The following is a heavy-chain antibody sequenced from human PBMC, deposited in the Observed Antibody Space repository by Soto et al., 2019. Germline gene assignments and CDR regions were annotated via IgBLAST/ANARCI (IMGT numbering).Heavy chain of an antibody. CDR2: INASGGGT. CDR3: TRMFRGITVESEVFDI. J-gene: IGHJ3*02. CDR1: GYIFTNYY. D-gene: IGHD3-10*01. V-gene: IGHV1-46*01. Sequence: QVQLVQSGAEVKKPGASVKISCTASGYIFTNYYMNWVRQAPGQGLEWMGIINASGGGTTYAQKFQDIVTMTRATSSSTVCMELTSLSSDDTVVYFCTRMFRGITVESEVFDIWGRGTTVTVSS.